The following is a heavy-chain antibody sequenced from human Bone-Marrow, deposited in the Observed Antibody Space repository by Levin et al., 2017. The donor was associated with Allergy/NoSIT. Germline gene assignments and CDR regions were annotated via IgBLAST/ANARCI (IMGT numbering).Heavy chain of an antibody. CDR2: ISYDGSNK. D-gene: IGHD3-10*01. J-gene: IGHJ6*02. CDR3: ARDAILWFGELLYGGLEPVARENHDGMDV. V-gene: IGHV3-30-3*01. CDR1: GFTFSSYA. Sequence: GGSLRLSCAASGFTFSSYAMHWVRQAPGKGLEWVAVISYDGSNKYYADSVKGRFTISRDNSKNTLYLQMNSLRAEDTAVYYCARDAILWFGELLYGGLEPVARENHDGMDVWGQGTTVTVSS.